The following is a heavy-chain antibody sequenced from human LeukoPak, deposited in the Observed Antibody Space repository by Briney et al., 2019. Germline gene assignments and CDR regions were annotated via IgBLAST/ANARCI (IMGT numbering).Heavy chain of an antibody. Sequence: GGSLRLSCTGSGFTFGDYAMSWVRQAPGKGLEWLGFIRSNAYGGTTQYAASVRRTFTISRDDSTNIAFLHMSSLKTEDTAVYFCARTVVPASRVGYYFYFSMDVWGKGTTVTISS. CDR2: IRSNAYGGTT. CDR1: GFTFGDYA. CDR3: ARTVVPASRVGYYFYFSMDV. J-gene: IGHJ6*03. D-gene: IGHD2-2*01. V-gene: IGHV3-49*04.